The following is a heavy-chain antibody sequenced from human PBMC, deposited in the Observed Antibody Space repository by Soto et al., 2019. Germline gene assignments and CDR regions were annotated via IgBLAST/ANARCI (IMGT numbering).Heavy chain of an antibody. Sequence: GESLKISCKGSGYSFTSYWIGWVRQMPGKGLEWMGIIYPGDSDTRYSPSFQGQVTISADKSISAAYLQWSSLKASDTAMYYCARHGRYCGGDYYLAYYYGMDVWGQGTTVTVSS. V-gene: IGHV5-51*01. J-gene: IGHJ6*02. CDR3: ARHGRYCGGDYYLAYYYGMDV. CDR2: IYPGDSDT. CDR1: GYSFTSYW. D-gene: IGHD2-21*02.